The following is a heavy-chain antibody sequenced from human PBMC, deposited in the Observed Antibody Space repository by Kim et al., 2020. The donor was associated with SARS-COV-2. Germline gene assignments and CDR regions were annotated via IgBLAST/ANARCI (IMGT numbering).Heavy chain of an antibody. D-gene: IGHD1-26*01. J-gene: IGHJ4*02. V-gene: IGHV3-74*01. Sequence: GGSLRLSCAASGFTFSDSWMHWVRQTPEKGLQWVSRINSDGTTIQYGDSVRGRFTISRDNAKNTLYLQMNSLRAEDLAMYYCARGSGNFGFDYCGQG. CDR3: ARGSGNFGFDY. CDR2: INSDGTTI. CDR1: GFTFSDSW.